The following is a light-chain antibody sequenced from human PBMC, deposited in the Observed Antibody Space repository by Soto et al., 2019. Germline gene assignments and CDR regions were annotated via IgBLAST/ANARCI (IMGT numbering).Light chain of an antibody. CDR3: QVWDTISDHYV. CDR1: NIESKS. CDR2: VDS. Sequence: LTQPPSVSVAPGQTARITCGGNNIESKSVHWYQQRPGQAPVLVIYVDSDRPSGIPDRFSASTSGNTAALTISRVEAGDEADYYCQVWDTISDHYVFGSGTKVTVL. V-gene: IGLV3-21*02. J-gene: IGLJ1*01.